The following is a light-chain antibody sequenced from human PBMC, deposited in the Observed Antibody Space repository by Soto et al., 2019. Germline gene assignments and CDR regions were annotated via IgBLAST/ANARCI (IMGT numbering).Light chain of an antibody. CDR3: SFYVGTNILI. J-gene: IGLJ2*01. CDR1: SSDVGGYNY. V-gene: IGLV2-8*01. Sequence: QSVLTQPPSASGSPGQSVTISCTGISSDVGGYNYVSWYQLRPGKAPRLMMYEVTQRPSGVPDRFSGSKSGNTATLTVSGLQAEDEADYYCSFYVGTNILIFGGGTKLTVL. CDR2: EVT.